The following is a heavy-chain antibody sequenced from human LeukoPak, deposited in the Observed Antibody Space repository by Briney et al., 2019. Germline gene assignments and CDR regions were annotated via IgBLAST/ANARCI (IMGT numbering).Heavy chain of an antibody. CDR2: INPNSGNT. J-gene: IGHJ5*02. D-gene: IGHD6-25*01. CDR3: AREGAAAEDVNWFDP. Sequence: ASMKVSCKTSGYAFTGYYMHWVRQAPGQGLEWMGWINPNSGNTHYAQKFQDRVTMTRDTSISTAYMELNSLRSDDTAVYYCAREGAAAEDVNWFDPWGQGTLVTVSS. V-gene: IGHV1-2*02. CDR1: GYAFTGYY.